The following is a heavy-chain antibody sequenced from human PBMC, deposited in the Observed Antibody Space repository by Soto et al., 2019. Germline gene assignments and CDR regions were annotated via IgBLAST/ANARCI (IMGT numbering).Heavy chain of an antibody. J-gene: IGHJ5*01. CDR1: GASIGSSSYY. V-gene: IGHV4-39*07. CDR3: TRSSQSTLTTFDS. D-gene: IGHD4-17*01. Sequence: SETRSLTCTVSGASIGSSSYYWGWIRQPPGKGLAWIGNIYYSGSTYSNPSLKSRLTISVDTSKNQFSLNLSSVTAADTAVYYCTRSSQSTLTTFDSWGQGTLVTVS. CDR2: IYYSGST.